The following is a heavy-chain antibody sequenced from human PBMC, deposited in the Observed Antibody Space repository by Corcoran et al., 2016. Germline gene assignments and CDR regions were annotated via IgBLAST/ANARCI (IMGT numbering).Heavy chain of an antibody. Sequence: QVQLVQSGAEVKKPGASVKVSCKASGYTFTSYYMHWVRQAPGQGLEWMGIINPSGGSTSYAQKFQGRVTMTRDTSTSTVYMELSSLRPEDTAVYYCARSKGHAIAAAAPFDYWGQGTLVTVSS. CDR2: INPSGGST. D-gene: IGHD6-13*01. CDR1: GYTFTSYY. J-gene: IGHJ4*02. CDR3: ARSKGHAIAAAAPFDY. V-gene: IGHV1-46*01.